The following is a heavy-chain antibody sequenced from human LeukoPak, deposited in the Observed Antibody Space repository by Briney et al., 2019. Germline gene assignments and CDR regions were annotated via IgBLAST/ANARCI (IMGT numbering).Heavy chain of an antibody. CDR2: ISWNSVSI. CDR3: AKDKQLWSLGYYFDY. J-gene: IGHJ4*02. Sequence: GGSLRLSCAASGFTFDDYAMHWVRQAPGKGLEWVSGISWNSVSIGYADSVKGRFTISRDNAKNSLYLQMNSLRAEDTALYYCAKDKQLWSLGYYFDYWGQGTLVTVSS. D-gene: IGHD5-18*01. CDR1: GFTFDDYA. V-gene: IGHV3-9*01.